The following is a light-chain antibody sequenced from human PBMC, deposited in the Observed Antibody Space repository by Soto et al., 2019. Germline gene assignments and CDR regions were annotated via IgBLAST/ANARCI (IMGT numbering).Light chain of an antibody. CDR2: GAS. CDR1: QSVSSN. J-gene: IGKJ1*01. V-gene: IGKV3-15*01. Sequence: EIVMTQSPATLSVSPGERATLSCRASQSVSSNLAWYQQKPGQAPRLLIYGASTRATGIPARFSGSGSGTEFTLTISSLQSEDFAVYYCQHYNNWPPWTFGQGTNVEI. CDR3: QHYNNWPPWT.